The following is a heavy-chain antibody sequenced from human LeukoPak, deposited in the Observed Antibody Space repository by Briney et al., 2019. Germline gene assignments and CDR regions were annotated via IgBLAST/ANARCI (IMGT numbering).Heavy chain of an antibody. Sequence: PGGSLRLSCAASGFTFSAYTMNWVRQAPGKGLEWVSSISTTSSYIYYADSVKGRFTISRDNSKNTLYLQMNSLRAEDTAVYYCAKDRGQLVPKYNWFDPWGQGTLVTVSS. V-gene: IGHV3-21*04. CDR1: GFTFSAYT. CDR3: AKDRGQLVPKYNWFDP. J-gene: IGHJ5*02. CDR2: ISTTSSYI. D-gene: IGHD6-6*01.